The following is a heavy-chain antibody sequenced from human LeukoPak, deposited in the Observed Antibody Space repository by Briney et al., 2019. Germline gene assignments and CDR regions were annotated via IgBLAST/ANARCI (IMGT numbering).Heavy chain of an antibody. J-gene: IGHJ1*01. V-gene: IGHV3-48*04. Sequence: GGSLRLSCAASGFPFSNYGMHWVRQAPGKGLEWVSYISSSGSTIYYADSVKGRFTISRDNAKNSLYLQMNSLRPEDTAVYYCARNDYLEDWGQGTLVTVPS. CDR2: ISSSGSTI. CDR3: ARNDYLED. CDR1: GFPFSNYG.